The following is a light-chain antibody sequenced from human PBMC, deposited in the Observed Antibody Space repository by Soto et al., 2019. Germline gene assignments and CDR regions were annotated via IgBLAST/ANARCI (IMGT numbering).Light chain of an antibody. J-gene: IGKJ4*01. CDR3: PQYLFYPLT. V-gene: IGKV1-16*02. CDR2: SAS. CDR1: QGIRNY. Sequence: DIHLTQSPSSLSASVGDRVTSTCRASQGIRNYLGWVQQKPGKAPKSLIQSASSLQSGVPSKFIGSGSGTDVTITVSSREPEDVATYYCPQYLFYPLTFGGGTKVEI.